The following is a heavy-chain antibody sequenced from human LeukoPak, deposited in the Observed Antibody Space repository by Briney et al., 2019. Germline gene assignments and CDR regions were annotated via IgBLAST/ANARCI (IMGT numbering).Heavy chain of an antibody. V-gene: IGHV5-51*01. CDR2: IYAGDSST. J-gene: IGHJ4*02. Sequence: GESLKISCKASGFTFSTYSFAWVRQMPAKGLEWMGVIYAGDSSTRYSPSFQGQVTISVDKSISTVYLQWSSLKASDSAIYYCARHSCYDSWGQGTLVTVSS. D-gene: IGHD3-16*01. CDR1: GFTFSTYS. CDR3: ARHSCYDS.